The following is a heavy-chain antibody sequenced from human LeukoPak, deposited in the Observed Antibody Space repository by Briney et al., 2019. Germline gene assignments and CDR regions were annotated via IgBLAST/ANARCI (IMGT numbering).Heavy chain of an antibody. D-gene: IGHD3-9*01. CDR3: ATNYDVLTGSYRGDYYYYMDV. CDR1: RGTFSTFT. CDR2: IIAILGTP. V-gene: IGHV1-69*06. Sequence: SVKVSCKASRGTFSTFTITWVRQAPGQGLEWMGGIIAILGTPNYAQKFQGRVPITADKSTSTAYMELSSLRSDDTAVYYCATNYDVLTGSYRGDYYYYMDVWGKGTAVTISS. J-gene: IGHJ6*03.